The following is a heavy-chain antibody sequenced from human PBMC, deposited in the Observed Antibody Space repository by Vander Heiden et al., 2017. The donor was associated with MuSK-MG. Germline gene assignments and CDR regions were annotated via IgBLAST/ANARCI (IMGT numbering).Heavy chain of an antibody. CDR2: INYRGST. CDR1: GGSFSGHF. D-gene: IGHD2-2*01. Sequence: QVQLHQWGAGLLKPSETLSLTCAVYGGSFSGHFWSWSRQPPGKGLEWIGEINYRGSTNDNPSLKSRVTISVDTSKNQFSLKLNSLTVADTAVYYCARMSVVVPVGLPEDYWGQGTLVTVSS. J-gene: IGHJ4*02. V-gene: IGHV4-34*01. CDR3: ARMSVVVPVGLPEDY.